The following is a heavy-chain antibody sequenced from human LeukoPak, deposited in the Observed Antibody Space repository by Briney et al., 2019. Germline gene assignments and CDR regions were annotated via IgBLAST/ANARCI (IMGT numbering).Heavy chain of an antibody. V-gene: IGHV1-2*06. CDR2: INPNSGGT. D-gene: IGHD3-22*01. Sequence: GASVKVSCKASGYTFTGYYMHWVRQAPGQGLEWMGRINPNSGGTNYAQKFQGRVTMTRDTSISTAHMELSRLRSDDTAVYYCARKYYYDSSGYYRYYYYGMDVWGQGTTVTVSS. J-gene: IGHJ6*02. CDR1: GYTFTGYY. CDR3: ARKYYYDSSGYYRYYYYGMDV.